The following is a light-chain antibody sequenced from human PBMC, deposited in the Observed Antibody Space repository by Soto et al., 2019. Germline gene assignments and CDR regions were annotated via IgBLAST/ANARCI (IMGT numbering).Light chain of an antibody. Sequence: DVVMTQSPLSLPVTLGQPASISCRSSQSLVYIDGTTYLNWFQQRPGQSPRRLIYKVSNRDSGVPDRFSGSGSGTDFTLKISRVEAEDFGVYYCMQGTHWPRTFGQGTKVEIK. CDR2: KVS. CDR1: QSLVYIDGTTY. J-gene: IGKJ1*01. V-gene: IGKV2-30*01. CDR3: MQGTHWPRT.